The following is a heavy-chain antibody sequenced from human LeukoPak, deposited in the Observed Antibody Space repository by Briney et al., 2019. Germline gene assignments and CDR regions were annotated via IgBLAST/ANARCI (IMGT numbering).Heavy chain of an antibody. V-gene: IGHV3-74*01. CDR1: GFTFTSYW. Sequence: GGSLRLSCVASGFTFTSYWMHWVRQGPGKGLVWVSGINSDGSTISYADSVKGRFTISRDNSKNTLYLQMNSLRAEDTAVYYCANEDDSSGYYYLQGTDRDYWGQGTLVTVSS. J-gene: IGHJ4*02. D-gene: IGHD3-22*01. CDR2: INSDGSTI. CDR3: ANEDDSSGYYYLQGTDRDY.